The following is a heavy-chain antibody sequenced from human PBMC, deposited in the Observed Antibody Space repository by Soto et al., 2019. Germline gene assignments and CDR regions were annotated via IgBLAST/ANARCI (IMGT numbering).Heavy chain of an antibody. CDR1: GYTFTGYY. CDR2: INPNSGGT. V-gene: IGHV1-2*02. J-gene: IGHJ6*02. CDR3: ASSLRNYYYCGMDV. Sequence: ASVKVSCKASGYTFTGYYMHWVRQAPGQRLEWMGWINPNSGGTNYAQKFQGRVTMTRDTSISTAYMELSRLRSDDTAVYYCASSLRNYYYCGMDVWGQGTTVTVSS. D-gene: IGHD4-17*01.